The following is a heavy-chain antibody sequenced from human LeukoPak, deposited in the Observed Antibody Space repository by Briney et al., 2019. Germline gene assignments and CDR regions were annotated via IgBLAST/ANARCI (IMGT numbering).Heavy chain of an antibody. CDR3: ARDEIYYDILTGYRHFDY. D-gene: IGHD3-9*01. CDR2: ISSSGSTI. J-gene: IGHJ4*02. Sequence: PGGSLRLSCAASGFTFSDYYMSWIRQAPGKGLERASYISSSGSTIYYADSVKGRVTISRDNAKNSLYLQMNSLRADDTAVYYCARDEIYYDILTGYRHFDYWGQGTLVTVFS. CDR1: GFTFSDYY. V-gene: IGHV3-11*04.